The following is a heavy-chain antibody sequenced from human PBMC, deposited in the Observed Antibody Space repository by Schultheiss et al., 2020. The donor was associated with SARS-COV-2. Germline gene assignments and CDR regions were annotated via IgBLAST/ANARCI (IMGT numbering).Heavy chain of an antibody. J-gene: IGHJ4*02. Sequence: GESLKISCAASGFTFSSYGMYWVRQAPGKGLEWVAVIWYDGSNKYYADSVKGRFTISRDNAKNSLYLQMNSLRAEDTAVYYCARQFVVVPAANDYWGQGTLVTVSS. CDR2: IWYDGSNK. CDR3: ARQFVVVPAANDY. V-gene: IGHV3-33*07. CDR1: GFTFSSYG. D-gene: IGHD2-2*01.